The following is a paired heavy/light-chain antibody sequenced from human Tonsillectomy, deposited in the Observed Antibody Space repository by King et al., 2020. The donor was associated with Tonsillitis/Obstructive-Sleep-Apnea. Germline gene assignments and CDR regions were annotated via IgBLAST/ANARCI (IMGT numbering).Heavy chain of an antibody. J-gene: IGHJ4*02. CDR2: IYTGDRT. CDR3: AGDTTSVTAWRY. CDR1: GFSVSDNY. V-gene: IGHV3-53*01. D-gene: IGHD4-17*01. Sequence: EVLLVESGGGLIQPGGSLRLSCAASGFSVSDNYMSWVRQAPGKGLEWVSAIYTGDRTDYADSVKARFTISRDNSKNTLFLQMNNLRVDDAAMYFCAGDTTSVTAWRYWGQGTLVTVSS.
Light chain of an antibody. Sequence: DIQMTQSPSSVSASVGDRVTITCRASQGISSWVAWYQQKPGKAPKLLIYEASSLQSGVPSRFSGSGSGTDFTLTISSLQPEDFATYFCQQCNSFPLTFGGGTKVEIK. CDR1: QGISSW. CDR3: QQCNSFPLT. J-gene: IGKJ4*01. V-gene: IGKV1-12*01. CDR2: EAS.